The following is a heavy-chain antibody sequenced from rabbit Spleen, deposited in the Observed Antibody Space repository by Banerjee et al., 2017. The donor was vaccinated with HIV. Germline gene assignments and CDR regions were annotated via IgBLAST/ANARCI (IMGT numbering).Heavy chain of an antibody. D-gene: IGHD1-1*01. CDR2: IDTSDGDT. V-gene: IGHV1S45*01. Sequence: LEESGGGLVKPGGTLTLTCTVSGFSFSSNWICWVRQAPGKGLEWIACIDTSDGDTDYANWPKGRFTISKASSTTVTLQMTSLTVADTATYFCARDLPGVIGWNFNLWGQGTLVTVS. J-gene: IGHJ4*01. CDR1: GFSFSSNW. CDR3: ARDLPGVIGWNFNL.